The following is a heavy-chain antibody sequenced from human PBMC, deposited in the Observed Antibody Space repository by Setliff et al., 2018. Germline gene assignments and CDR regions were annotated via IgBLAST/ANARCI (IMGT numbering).Heavy chain of an antibody. CDR1: GDPIRRDSYY. J-gene: IGHJ4*02. CDR2: VYASGST. V-gene: IGHV4-61*02. D-gene: IGHD2-15*01. Sequence: PSETLSLTCTVSGDPIRRDSYYWNWIRQPAGKGLEWIGRVYASGSTNYNPSLKSRVTISVDMSRNQFTLNLSSVTAADTAVYYCARRHCSGGSCYSLNYFDYWGQGTLVTVSS. CDR3: ARRHCSGGSCYSLNYFDY.